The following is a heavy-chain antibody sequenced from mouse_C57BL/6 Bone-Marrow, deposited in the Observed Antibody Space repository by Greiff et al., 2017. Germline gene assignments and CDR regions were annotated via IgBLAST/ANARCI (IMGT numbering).Heavy chain of an antibody. D-gene: IGHD1-1*02. CDR2: IDPENGDT. V-gene: IGHV14-4*01. J-gene: IGHJ2*01. Sequence: VQLQQSGAELVRPGASVKLSCTASGFNIKDDYMHWVKQRPEQGLEWIGWIDPENGDTEYASKFQGKATITADTSSNTAYLQLSSLTSEDTAVYYCTTGAMAPGDFDYWGQGTTLTVSS. CDR3: TTGAMAPGDFDY. CDR1: GFNIKDDY.